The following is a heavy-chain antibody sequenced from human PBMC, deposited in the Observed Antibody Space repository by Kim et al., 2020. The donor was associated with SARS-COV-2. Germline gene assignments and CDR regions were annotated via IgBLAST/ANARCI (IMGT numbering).Heavy chain of an antibody. V-gene: IGHV3-43*02. Sequence: GGSLRLSCAASGFTFDDYAMHWVRQAPGKGLEWVSLISGDGGSTYYADSVKGRFTISRDNSKNSLYLQMNSLRTEDTALYYCAKDMGVLRYFDWLLRGAFDIWGQGTMVTVSS. J-gene: IGHJ3*02. D-gene: IGHD3-9*01. CDR3: AKDMGVLRYFDWLLRGAFDI. CDR2: ISGDGGST. CDR1: GFTFDDYA.